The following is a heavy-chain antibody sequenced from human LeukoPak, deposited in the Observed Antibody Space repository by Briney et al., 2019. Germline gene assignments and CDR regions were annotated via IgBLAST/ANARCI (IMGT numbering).Heavy chain of an antibody. CDR3: ARDKEVGQLRFLEWLFDYYYGMDV. CDR1: GFTFSSYA. J-gene: IGHJ6*02. CDR2: ISYDGSNK. D-gene: IGHD3-3*01. Sequence: PGGSLRLSCAASGFTFSSYAMHWVRQAPGKGLEWVAVISYDGSNKYYADSVKGRFTISRDNSKNTLYLQMNSLRAEDTAVYYCARDKEVGQLRFLEWLFDYYYGMDVWGQGTTVTVSS. V-gene: IGHV3-30-3*01.